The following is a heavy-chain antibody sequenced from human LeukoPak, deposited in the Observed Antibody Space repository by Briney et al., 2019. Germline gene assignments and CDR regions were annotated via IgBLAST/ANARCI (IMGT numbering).Heavy chain of an antibody. CDR2: VNAYNGNT. CDR3: ARDRHIAAAVYYYYMDV. J-gene: IGHJ6*03. CDR1: GYTFTSYI. D-gene: IGHD6-13*01. Sequence: ASVKVSCKASGYTFTSYIISWVRQAPGQGLEWMGWVNAYNGNTDYAQRVQGRVTMTTDTSTSTAYMELRSLRSDDTAVYYCARDRHIAAAVYYYYMDVWGKGTPVTVSS. V-gene: IGHV1-18*01.